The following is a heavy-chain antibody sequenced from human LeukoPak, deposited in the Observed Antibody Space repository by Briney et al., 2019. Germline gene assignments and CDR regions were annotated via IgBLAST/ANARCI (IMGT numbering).Heavy chain of an antibody. CDR2: INHSGST. CDR1: GGSFSGYY. CDR3: ALSARDIVVVPAA. D-gene: IGHD2-2*01. Sequence: SETLSLTCAVYGGSFSGYYWSWIRQPPGKGLERIGEINHSGSTNYNPSLKSRVTISVDTSKNQFSLKLSSVTAADTAVYYCALSARDIVVVPAAWGQGTLVTVSS. V-gene: IGHV4-34*01. J-gene: IGHJ4*02.